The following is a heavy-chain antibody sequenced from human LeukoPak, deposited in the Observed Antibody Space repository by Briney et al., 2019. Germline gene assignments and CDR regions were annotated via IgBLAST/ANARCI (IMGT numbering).Heavy chain of an antibody. Sequence: SETLSLTCTVSGGSISSYYWSWIRQPAGKGLEWIGHIYTSGSTKYNPSLKGRVTMSVDTSKNQFSLNLSSVTAADTAVYYCARVNYGDYYYMDVWGKGTTVTISS. V-gene: IGHV4-4*07. D-gene: IGHD4-17*01. CDR3: ARVNYGDYYYMDV. J-gene: IGHJ6*03. CDR1: GGSISSYY. CDR2: IYTSGST.